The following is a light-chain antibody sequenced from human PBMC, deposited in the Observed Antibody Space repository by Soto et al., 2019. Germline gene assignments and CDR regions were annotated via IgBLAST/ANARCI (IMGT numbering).Light chain of an antibody. Sequence: EIVMTQSPATLSVSPGERATLSCRASQSVSSNLAWYQQKPGQAPRLLIYGXXTRATGIPARFSGSGSGTEFTLIISSLQSEDFAVYFCQQYDSTPWTFGQVTKVDIK. J-gene: IGKJ1*01. V-gene: IGKV3-15*01. CDR3: QQYDSTPWT. CDR1: QSVSSN. CDR2: GXX.